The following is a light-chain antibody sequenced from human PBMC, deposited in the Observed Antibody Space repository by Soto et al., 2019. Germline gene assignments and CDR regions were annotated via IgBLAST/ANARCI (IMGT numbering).Light chain of an antibody. V-gene: IGKV1-5*03. Sequence: DIQMTQSPSTLSASVGDRVTITCRASQSISSWLAWYQQKPGKAPKLLIYTASSLESGDPSRFSGSGSGTEFTLTISSLQPDDFATYYCQPYNSYWTFGQGTKVEIK. CDR3: QPYNSYWT. J-gene: IGKJ1*01. CDR1: QSISSW. CDR2: TAS.